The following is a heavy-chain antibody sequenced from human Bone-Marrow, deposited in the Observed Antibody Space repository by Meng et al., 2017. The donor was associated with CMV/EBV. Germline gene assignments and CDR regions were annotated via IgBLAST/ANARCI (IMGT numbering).Heavy chain of an antibody. CDR2: INHRAAT. V-gene: IGHV4-34*13. J-gene: IGHJ5*02. CDR1: NVSLNGYY. CDR3: ARTIRASRAGWFDP. Sequence: YNVSLNGYYWSWIRQPPGNGLDWIGEINHRAATNYNPSLKSRVTMSVDTSKNHFSLSLTSVTAADTAVYYCARTIRASRAGWFDPWGQGTLVTVSS. D-gene: IGHD4/OR15-4a*01.